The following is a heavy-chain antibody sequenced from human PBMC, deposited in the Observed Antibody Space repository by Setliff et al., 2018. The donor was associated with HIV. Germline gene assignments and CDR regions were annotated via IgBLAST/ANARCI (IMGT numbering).Heavy chain of an antibody. Sequence: ASVKVSCKTSGYSFNTYGIGWMRQAPGQGLEWMGWISAYNGKTNLAQRFQGRLTVTTDSSTSTAYMELRSLRSDDSAVYFCARDWNYFASGSNPFDIWGQGTMVTVTS. J-gene: IGHJ3*02. CDR2: ISAYNGKT. CDR1: GYSFNTYG. CDR3: ARDWNYFASGSNPFDI. D-gene: IGHD3-10*01. V-gene: IGHV1-18*01.